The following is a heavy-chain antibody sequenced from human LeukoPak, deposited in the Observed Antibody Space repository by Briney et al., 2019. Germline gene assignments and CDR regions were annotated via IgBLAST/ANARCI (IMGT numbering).Heavy chain of an antibody. J-gene: IGHJ4*02. V-gene: IGHV3-33*01. D-gene: IGHD4-17*01. Sequence: PGRSLRLSCAASGFTFSSYGMHWVRQAPGKGLEWVAVIWYDGSNKYYADSVKGRFTISRDNSKNTLYQQMNSLRAEDTAVYYCARDALYPTVTTNGGLGYWGQGTLVTVSS. CDR1: GFTFSSYG. CDR3: ARDALYPTVTTNGGLGY. CDR2: IWYDGSNK.